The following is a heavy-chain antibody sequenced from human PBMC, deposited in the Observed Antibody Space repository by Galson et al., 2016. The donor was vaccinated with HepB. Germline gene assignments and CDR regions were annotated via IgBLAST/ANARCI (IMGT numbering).Heavy chain of an antibody. CDR2: ISYDAKHQ. Sequence: SLRLSCAASGITVSSNYMSWVRQAPGKGLEWVAVISYDAKHQVYIDSVKGRFTISRDNSNNRLYLQMISLRAEDTAVYYCAKNGPNYGDFYFDSWGQGTRVTVSS. D-gene: IGHD4-17*01. CDR1: GITVSSNY. J-gene: IGHJ4*02. V-gene: IGHV3-30*18. CDR3: AKNGPNYGDFYFDS.